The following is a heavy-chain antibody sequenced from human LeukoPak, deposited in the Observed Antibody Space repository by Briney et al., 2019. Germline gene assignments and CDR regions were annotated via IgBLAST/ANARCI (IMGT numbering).Heavy chain of an antibody. CDR3: ARCYDFWSGYNWFDP. J-gene: IGHJ5*02. D-gene: IGHD3-3*01. CDR2: IYYSGST. V-gene: IGHV4-59*12. CDR1: GGSISSYY. Sequence: PSETLSLTCTVSGGSISSYYWSWIRQPPGKGLEWIGYIYYSGSTNYNPSLKSRVTISVDTSKNQFSLKLSSVTAADTAVYYCARCYDFWSGYNWFDPWGQGTLVTVSS.